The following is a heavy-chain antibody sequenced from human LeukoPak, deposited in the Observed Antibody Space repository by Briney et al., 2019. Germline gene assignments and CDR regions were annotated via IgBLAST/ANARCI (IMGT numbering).Heavy chain of an antibody. J-gene: IGHJ3*02. CDR2: IKQDGSEK. CDR3: ARDPEMATITWAFDI. V-gene: IGHV3-7*03. D-gene: IGHD5-24*01. CDR1: GFTFSSYA. Sequence: PGGSLRLSCAASGFTFSSYAMSWVRQAPGKGLEWVANIKQDGSEKNYVDSVKGRFTISRDNAKNSLYLQMNSLRAEDTALYYCARDPEMATITWAFDIWGQGTMVTVSS.